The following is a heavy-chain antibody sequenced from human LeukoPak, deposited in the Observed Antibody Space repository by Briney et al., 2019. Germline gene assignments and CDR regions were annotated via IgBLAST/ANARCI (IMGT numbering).Heavy chain of an antibody. CDR1: GGSISSSY. J-gene: IGHJ4*02. CDR2: IFNSENT. Sequence: SETLSLTCTVSGGSISSSYWSWIRQPPGKGLEWIAYIFNSENTNYNPSLKSRVTMSVDTSKNQFSLKLSPVTAADTAVYYCARGPRIAAGDTVDYWGQGTLVTVSS. V-gene: IGHV4-59*12. CDR3: ARGPRIAAGDTVDY. D-gene: IGHD6-13*01.